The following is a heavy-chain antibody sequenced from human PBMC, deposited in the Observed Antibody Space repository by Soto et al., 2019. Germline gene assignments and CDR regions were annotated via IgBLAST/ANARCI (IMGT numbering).Heavy chain of an antibody. CDR2: IYPDDSDT. V-gene: IGHV5-51*01. Sequence: EVQLVQSGAEVKKPGEFLKISCKGSGYSFTNYWIGWVRQMPGKGLEWMGIIYPDDSDTRYSPSFQGHVTLSADKSIDTAYLQWNSLEASDTAMYYCARLGGTSGPLVYWGQGTLVSVSS. J-gene: IGHJ4*02. CDR1: GYSFTNYW. CDR3: ARLGGTSGPLVY. D-gene: IGHD6-25*01.